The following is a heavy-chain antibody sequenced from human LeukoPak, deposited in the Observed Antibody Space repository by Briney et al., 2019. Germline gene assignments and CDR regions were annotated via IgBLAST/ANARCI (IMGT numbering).Heavy chain of an antibody. J-gene: IGHJ3*02. V-gene: IGHV1-69*08. CDR2: IIPIIGPP. CDR3: STDSSGYHPYAFDI. D-gene: IGHD3-22*01. Sequence: SVKVSCTASGGTFNSYTVSWVRQAPGQGLEWMGWIIPIIGPPKYSQNFQDRVTITADKSTSTVYMELSSLRSEDTAVYYCSTDSSGYHPYAFDIWGQGTMVTVSS. CDR1: GGTFNSYT.